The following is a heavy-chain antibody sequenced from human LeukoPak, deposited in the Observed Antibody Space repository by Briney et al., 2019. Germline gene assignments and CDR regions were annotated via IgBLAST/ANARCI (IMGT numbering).Heavy chain of an antibody. J-gene: IGHJ5*02. CDR3: ARDSPNSSGYPLEGP. CDR1: GYTLTELS. Sequence: EASVKVSCKVSGYTLTELSIHWVRQAPGKGLEWMGGFDPEDGQTIYAQKFQGRVTITADKSTSTAYMELSSLRSEDTAVYYCARDSPNSSGYPLEGPWGQGTLVTVSS. V-gene: IGHV1-24*01. D-gene: IGHD3-22*01. CDR2: FDPEDGQT.